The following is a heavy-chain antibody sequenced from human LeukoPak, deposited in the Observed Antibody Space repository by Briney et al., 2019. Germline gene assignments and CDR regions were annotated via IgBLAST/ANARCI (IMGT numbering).Heavy chain of an antibody. CDR3: AREDLTTHFDY. J-gene: IGHJ4*02. Sequence: PSETLSLTCTVSGGTVSSGSYYWSWIRQPPGKGLEWIGYIYYSGSTNYNPSLKSRVTISVDTSKNQLSLKLSSVTAADTAVYYCAREDLTTHFDYWGQGTLVTVSS. CDR1: GGTVSSGSYY. V-gene: IGHV4-61*01. CDR2: IYYSGST. D-gene: IGHD4/OR15-4a*01.